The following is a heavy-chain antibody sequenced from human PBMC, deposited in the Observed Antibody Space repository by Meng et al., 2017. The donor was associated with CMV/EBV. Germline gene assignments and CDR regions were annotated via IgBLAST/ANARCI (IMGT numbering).Heavy chain of an antibody. CDR1: GGSFSGFY. Sequence: GSLRPSCAVLGGSFSGFYWSGTRQLPGKGLEWIGEINHSGRTNYNPSLKSRVTISVDTYKNLFSLKLSSVNAADTAVYYCARGPDCSSTSCYPSWCDPWGQGTLVTVSS. J-gene: IGHJ5*02. CDR3: ARGPDCSSTSCYPSWCDP. CDR2: INHSGRT. D-gene: IGHD2-2*01. V-gene: IGHV4-34*01.